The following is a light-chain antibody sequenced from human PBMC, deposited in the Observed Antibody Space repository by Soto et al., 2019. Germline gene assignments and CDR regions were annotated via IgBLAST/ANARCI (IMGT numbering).Light chain of an antibody. CDR1: NSNIGSNP. Sequence: QSFLTQPPSASGTPGQRVTIACSGSNSNIGSNPVHWHQQFPGTAPKVLIYSNYQRPSGVPDRFSGSKSGTSASLAISGLQSEDEADYYCAAWDDRLSDLLFGGGTKVTVL. J-gene: IGLJ2*01. CDR2: SNY. V-gene: IGLV1-44*01. CDR3: AAWDDRLSDLL.